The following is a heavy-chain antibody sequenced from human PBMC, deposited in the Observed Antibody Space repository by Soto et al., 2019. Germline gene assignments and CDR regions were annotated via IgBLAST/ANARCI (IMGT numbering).Heavy chain of an antibody. D-gene: IGHD3-16*01. Sequence: PSETLSLTCTVSGGSISSSSYYWGCIRQPPGKGLEWIGSIYYSGSTYYNPSLKSRVTISVDTSKNQFSLKLSSVTAADTAVYYCARRDFMGATGFAPWGQGTLVTVSS. J-gene: IGHJ5*02. V-gene: IGHV4-39*01. CDR1: GGSISSSSYY. CDR3: ARRDFMGATGFAP. CDR2: IYYSGST.